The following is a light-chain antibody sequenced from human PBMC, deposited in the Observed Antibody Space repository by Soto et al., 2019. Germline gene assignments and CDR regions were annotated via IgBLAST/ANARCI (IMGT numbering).Light chain of an antibody. Sequence: QSALTQLPSASGSPGQSVTISCTGTSSDGGGYDYVSWYQQHPGKAPKLMIYEVTILPSGVSDRFSGSKSGNTASLTVSGLQDEYETDYYCSSYTGGNPSYVFGTGTKVTV. J-gene: IGLJ1*01. V-gene: IGLV2-8*01. CDR2: EVT. CDR3: SSYTGGNPSYV. CDR1: SSDGGGYDY.